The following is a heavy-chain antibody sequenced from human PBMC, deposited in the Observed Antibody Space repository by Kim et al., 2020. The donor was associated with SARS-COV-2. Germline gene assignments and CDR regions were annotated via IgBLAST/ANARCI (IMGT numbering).Heavy chain of an antibody. D-gene: IGHD2-21*01. CDR2: K. CDR3: ARDLAFCAGADC. Sequence: KNYANCVKDRFTISRDNAKNLLYLQMSSLSVEDTAVYYCARDLAFCAGADCWGQGTPVTVSS. J-gene: IGHJ4*02. V-gene: IGHV3-74*01.